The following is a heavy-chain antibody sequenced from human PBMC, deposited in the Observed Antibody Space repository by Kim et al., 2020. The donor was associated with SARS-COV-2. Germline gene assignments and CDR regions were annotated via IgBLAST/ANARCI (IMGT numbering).Heavy chain of an antibody. J-gene: IGHJ2*01. Sequence: ADSVKGRFTISRANSKNTLYLQMNSLRAEDTAVYYCAKDVYGDYDWYFDLWGRGTLVTVSS. CDR3: AKDVYGDYDWYFDL. V-gene: IGHV3-23*01. D-gene: IGHD4-17*01.